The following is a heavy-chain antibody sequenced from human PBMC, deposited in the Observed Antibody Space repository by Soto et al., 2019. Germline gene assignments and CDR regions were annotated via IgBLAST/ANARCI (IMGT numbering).Heavy chain of an antibody. V-gene: IGHV3-33*01. CDR3: ARERIAVAASKSRGDAFDI. D-gene: IGHD6-19*01. Sequence: QVQLVESGGGVVQPGRSLRLSCAASGFTFSSYGMHWVRQAPGKGLEWVAVIWYDGSNKYYADSVKGRFTISRDNSKNTLYLQMNSLRAEDTAVYYCARERIAVAASKSRGDAFDIWGQGTMVTVSS. J-gene: IGHJ3*02. CDR1: GFTFSSYG. CDR2: IWYDGSNK.